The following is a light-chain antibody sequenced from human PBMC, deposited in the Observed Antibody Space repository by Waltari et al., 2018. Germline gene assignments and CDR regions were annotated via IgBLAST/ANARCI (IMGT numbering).Light chain of an antibody. CDR2: DAS. Sequence: MVLTQPPGTLSFSPGERATLSCRASQSVSKYLAWYQQKPGQAPRLLIYDASTRATGIPDRFSGSGWGTDFSLTISRLEPEDFAVYYCQKYGTLPATFGQGTKVQ. CDR3: QKYGTLPAT. CDR1: QSVSKY. V-gene: IGKV3-20*01. J-gene: IGKJ1*01.